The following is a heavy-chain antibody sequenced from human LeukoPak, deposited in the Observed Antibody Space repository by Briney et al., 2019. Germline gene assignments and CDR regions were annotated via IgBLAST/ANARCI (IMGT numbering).Heavy chain of an antibody. D-gene: IGHD1-1*01. V-gene: IGHV3-7*01. J-gene: IGHJ6*02. Sequence: GSLRLSCAASGFTFSSYWMSWVRQAPGKGLEWVANIKQDGSEKYYVDSVKGRFTISRDNAKNSLYLQMNSLRAEDTAVYYCARDDGGNWNDLYYYGMDVWGQGTTVTVSS. CDR3: ARDDGGNWNDLYYYGMDV. CDR2: IKQDGSEK. CDR1: GFTFSSYW.